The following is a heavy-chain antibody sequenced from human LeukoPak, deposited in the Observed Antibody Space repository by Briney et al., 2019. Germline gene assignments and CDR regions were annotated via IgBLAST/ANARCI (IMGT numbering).Heavy chain of an antibody. V-gene: IGHV1-2*02. D-gene: IGHD7-27*01. CDR2: INPNSGGT. Sequence: ASVKVSCKASGYTFTSYGISWVRQAPGQGLEWMGWINPNSGGTKYAQNFQDRVTMTRDTSISTAYMELHGLRSDDTAVYHCARDLLSELGTIDYWGQGTLVTVSS. CDR1: GYTFTSYG. CDR3: ARDLLSELGTIDY. J-gene: IGHJ4*02.